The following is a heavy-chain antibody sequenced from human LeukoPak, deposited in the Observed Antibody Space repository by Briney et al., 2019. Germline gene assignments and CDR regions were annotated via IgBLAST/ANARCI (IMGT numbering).Heavy chain of an antibody. CDR1: GFTFSNAW. D-gene: IGHD3-22*01. J-gene: IGHJ4*02. CDR2: IKSKTDGGAT. Sequence: GGSLRLSCAASGFTFSNAWMSWVRQAPGKGLEWVGRIKSKTDGGATDYAAPVKGRFTISRDDSKNTLYLQMNSLKTEDTAVYYCAKDFTYYYDSRRAYFDYWGQGTLVTVSS. V-gene: IGHV3-15*01. CDR3: AKDFTYYYDSRRAYFDY.